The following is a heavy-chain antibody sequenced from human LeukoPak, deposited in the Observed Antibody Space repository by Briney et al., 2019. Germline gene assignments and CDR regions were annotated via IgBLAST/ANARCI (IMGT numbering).Heavy chain of an antibody. CDR2: INPNSGGT. D-gene: IGHD2-21*01. CDR1: GYTFTGYY. Sequence: ASVKVSCKASGYTFTGYYMHWVRQAPGQGLEWMGWINPNSGGTNYAQKFQGRVTMTRDTSISTAYMELSRLRSDDTVVYYCASGRTYCGGDCLPSDAFDIWGQGTMVTVSS. CDR3: ASGRTYCGGDCLPSDAFDI. V-gene: IGHV1-2*02. J-gene: IGHJ3*02.